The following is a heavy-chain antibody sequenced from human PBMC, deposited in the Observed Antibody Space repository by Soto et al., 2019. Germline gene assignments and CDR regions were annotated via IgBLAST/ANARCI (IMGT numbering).Heavy chain of an antibody. Sequence: GESLKISCKGTGYSFTSYWIAWVRQMPGKGLEWMGIIYPGDSDTRYSPSFQGQVTISADRSFSTAYLQWSSLKASDTAMYYCARLESDRMTTVTAWFDPWGQGTLVTVSS. J-gene: IGHJ5*02. D-gene: IGHD4-17*01. CDR1: GYSFTSYW. CDR3: ARLESDRMTTVTAWFDP. V-gene: IGHV5-51*01. CDR2: IYPGDSDT.